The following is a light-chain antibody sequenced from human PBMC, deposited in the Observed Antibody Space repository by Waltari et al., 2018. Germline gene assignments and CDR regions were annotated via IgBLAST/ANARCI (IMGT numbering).Light chain of an antibody. CDR3: QTGGHGTWV. J-gene: IGLJ3*02. V-gene: IGLV4-69*01. CDR1: SGSSSNV. Sequence: LVLTQSPSASASLGASVKLTCPLSSGSSSNVIAWLQQQPGKGPRYLMKVNSDGSHRKGDDMPDRFSASKSGTERQLTISSLPSEDEADYFCQTGGHGTWVFGGGTKLTVL. CDR2: VNSDGSH.